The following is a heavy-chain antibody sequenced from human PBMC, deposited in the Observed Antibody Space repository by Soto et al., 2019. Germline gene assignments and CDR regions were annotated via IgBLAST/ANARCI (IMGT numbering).Heavy chain of an antibody. D-gene: IGHD3-22*01. CDR2: IYSGGST. CDR3: ARDGHNENSGTNFDY. Sequence: EVQLVESGGGLVQPGGSLRLSCAASGFTVSNNYMSWVRQAPGKGLEWVSVIYSGGSTYYADSVKGRFTISRDNSKNTLYLQMNSLRAEDTAVYYCARDGHNENSGTNFDYWGQGTLVTVSS. J-gene: IGHJ4*02. CDR1: GFTVSNNY. V-gene: IGHV3-66*01.